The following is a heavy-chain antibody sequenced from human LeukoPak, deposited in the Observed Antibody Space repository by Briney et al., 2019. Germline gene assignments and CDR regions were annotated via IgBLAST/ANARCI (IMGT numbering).Heavy chain of an antibody. J-gene: IGHJ6*02. V-gene: IGHV3-74*01. D-gene: IGHD3-9*01. CDR3: AREPLKYFDSYYGLDV. Sequence: PGGSLRLSCVVSGFTFRDYWMHWVRQAPGKGLVWVSRIYGDGSGTAYADSVKGRFTISRDNAKNTLYLQVNSLRAEDTAVYYCAREPLKYFDSYYGLDVWGQGTTVTVSS. CDR1: GFTFRDYW. CDR2: IYGDGSGT.